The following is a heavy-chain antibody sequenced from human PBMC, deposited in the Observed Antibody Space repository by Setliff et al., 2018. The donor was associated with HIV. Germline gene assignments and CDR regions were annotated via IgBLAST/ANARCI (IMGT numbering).Heavy chain of an antibody. CDR1: GFAFSNYA. Sequence: GGSLRLSCAASGFAFSNYAMHWVRQAPGKGLEWVAVISYDGSNKYYADSVRGRFTISRDNSKNTVYLQMNNLRAEDTALYHCAKGSVGHCTGVTCYPFDYWGQGTLVTVSS. J-gene: IGHJ4*02. CDR2: ISYDGSNK. D-gene: IGHD2-8*02. CDR3: AKGSVGHCTGVTCYPFDY. V-gene: IGHV3-30*07.